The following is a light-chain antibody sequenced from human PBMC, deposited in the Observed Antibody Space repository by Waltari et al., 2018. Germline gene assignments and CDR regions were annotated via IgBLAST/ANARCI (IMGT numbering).Light chain of an antibody. CDR1: SSDVGGHNY. Sequence: QSALTQPASVSGSPGQWITISCAGTSSDVGGHNYVSWYQQHPDKVPQLMIYDVGKRPSGVSNRFSGSKSGNTASLTISGLQAEDEADYYCTSYTSSNTLVFGGGTKVTVL. CDR3: TSYTSSNTLV. CDR2: DVG. V-gene: IGLV2-14*03. J-gene: IGLJ3*02.